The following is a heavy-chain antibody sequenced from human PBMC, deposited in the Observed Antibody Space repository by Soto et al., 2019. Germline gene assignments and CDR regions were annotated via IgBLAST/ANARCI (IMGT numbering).Heavy chain of an antibody. CDR1: GGSISSGGYY. V-gene: IGHV4-31*03. D-gene: IGHD6-19*01. CDR3: ARDLVGSSGVDY. CDR2: IYYSGST. Sequence: QVQLQESGPGLVKPSQTLSLTCTVSGGSISSGGYYWSWIRQHPGKGLEWIGYIYYSGSTYYNPSLKSRVTISVDTSKNHFSLKLSSVTAADTAVYSCARDLVGSSGVDYWGQGTLVTVSS. J-gene: IGHJ4*02.